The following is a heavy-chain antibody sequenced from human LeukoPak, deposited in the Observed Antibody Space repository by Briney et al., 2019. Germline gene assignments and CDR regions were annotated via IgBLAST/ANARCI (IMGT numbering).Heavy chain of an antibody. V-gene: IGHV3-15*01. CDR2: IKSKTDGCTT. CDR1: GFTFSNAW. J-gene: IGHJ4*02. CDR3: ARVPPSY. Sequence: GGSLRLSCAASGFTFSNAWMSWVRQAPGKGLEWVGRIKSKTDGCTTDYAAAVKGKFTIARDNAKNSVYLQINSLRAEDTAIYYCARVPPSYWGQGTQVTVSS.